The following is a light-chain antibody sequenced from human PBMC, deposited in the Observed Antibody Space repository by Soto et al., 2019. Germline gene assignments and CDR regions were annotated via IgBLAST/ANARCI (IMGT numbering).Light chain of an antibody. V-gene: IGKV3-15*01. CDR3: QQYAGWPRT. J-gene: IGKJ2*01. CDR2: GAS. CDR1: QSIGTN. Sequence: ETVMTQSPATLSVSPGDRVTLSCRASQSIGTNLLWLQQSPGQPPRLLISGASARVAGVPDRFSGSGSGTDFTLTISGLQSEGCAVYYCQQYAGWPRTFGQGTKLEIK.